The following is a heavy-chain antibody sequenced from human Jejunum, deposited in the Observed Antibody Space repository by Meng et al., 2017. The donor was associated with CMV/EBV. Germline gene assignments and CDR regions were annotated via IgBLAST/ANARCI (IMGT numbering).Heavy chain of an antibody. J-gene: IGHJ3*02. CDR2: ISGYNGNT. CDR1: YTFTTYG. Sequence: YTFTTYGISWVRQAPGQGLEWMGWISGYNGNTDYAQKFQGRVTMTTDTSTNTVYMDLRSLRSDDTALYYCARDGYSSSSYDAVDIWGQGTMVTVSS. D-gene: IGHD6-6*01. V-gene: IGHV1-18*01. CDR3: ARDGYSSSSYDAVDI.